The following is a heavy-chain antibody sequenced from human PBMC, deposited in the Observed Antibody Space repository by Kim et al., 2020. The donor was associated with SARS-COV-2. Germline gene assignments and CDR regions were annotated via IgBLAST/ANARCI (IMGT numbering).Heavy chain of an antibody. D-gene: IGHD3-10*01. CDR1: GGSISSYY. Sequence: SETLSLTCTVSGGSISSYYWSWIRQPPGKGLEWIGYIYYSGSTNYNPSLKSRVTISVDTTKNQFSLKLSSVTAADTAVYYFARDGLWFGDPMDVWGQGTTVTVSS. J-gene: IGHJ6*02. CDR2: IYYSGST. V-gene: IGHV4-59*01. CDR3: ARDGLWFGDPMDV.